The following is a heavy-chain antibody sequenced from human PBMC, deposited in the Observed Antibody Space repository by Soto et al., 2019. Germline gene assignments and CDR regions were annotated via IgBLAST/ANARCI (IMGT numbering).Heavy chain of an antibody. J-gene: IGHJ6*02. CDR1: GGSISSYF. V-gene: IGHV4-59*01. D-gene: IGHD6-13*01. CDR2: IYYSGST. Sequence: SETLSLTCTVSGGSISSYFWSWIRQPPGKGLECIGYIYYSGSTNYNPSLKSRVTISVDTSKNQFSLKLSSVTAANTAVYYCERGDSSSWYRSGLYYYYGMDVWGQGTTVT. CDR3: ERGDSSSWYRSGLYYYYGMDV.